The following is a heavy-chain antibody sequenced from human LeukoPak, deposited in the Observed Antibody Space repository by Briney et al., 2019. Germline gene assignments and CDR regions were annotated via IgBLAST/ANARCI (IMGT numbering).Heavy chain of an antibody. CDR1: GFSFSGYA. D-gene: IGHD4-17*01. CDR3: ARAAYGDFY. CDR2: IVGSGSST. J-gene: IGHJ4*02. Sequence: PGGSLRLSCAASGFSFSGYAMAWVRQAPGKGLEWVSTIVGSGSSTYYADSMKGRFTISRDISKNTLYLQINSLRAADTAVYYCARAAYGDFYWGQGTLVTVSS. V-gene: IGHV3-23*01.